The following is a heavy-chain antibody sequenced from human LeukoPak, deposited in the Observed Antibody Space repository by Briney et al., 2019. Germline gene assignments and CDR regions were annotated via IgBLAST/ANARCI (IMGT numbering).Heavy chain of an antibody. J-gene: IGHJ3*02. CDR1: GFTFSSYS. Sequence: GGSLRLSCAASGFTFSSYSMNWVRQAPGKGLEWVSSISSSSSYIYYADSVKGRFTISRDNAKNSLYLQMNSLRAEDTAVYYCATSRDGDIRDAFEIWGQGTMVTVSS. CDR2: ISSSSSYI. CDR3: ATSRDGDIRDAFEI. V-gene: IGHV3-21*01. D-gene: IGHD5-24*01.